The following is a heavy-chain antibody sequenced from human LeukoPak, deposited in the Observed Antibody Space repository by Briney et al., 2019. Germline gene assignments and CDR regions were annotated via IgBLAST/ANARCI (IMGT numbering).Heavy chain of an antibody. CDR3: ARELWFGVPYIFDP. Sequence: SETLSLTCTVSGGSISSSSYYWGWIRQPPGKGLEWIGSIYYSGSTYYNPSLKSRVTMSVDTSKNQFSLKLSSVTAADTAVYYCARELWFGVPYIFDPWGQGTLVTVSS. V-gene: IGHV4-39*07. CDR1: GGSISSSSYY. CDR2: IYYSGST. D-gene: IGHD3-10*01. J-gene: IGHJ5*02.